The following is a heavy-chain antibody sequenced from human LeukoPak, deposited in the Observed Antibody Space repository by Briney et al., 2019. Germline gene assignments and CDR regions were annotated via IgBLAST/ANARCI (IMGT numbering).Heavy chain of an antibody. CDR1: GFTFDDYA. CDR3: AKGPIVASSDYFDY. V-gene: IGHV3-9*01. D-gene: IGHD5-12*01. J-gene: IGHJ4*02. CDR2: ISWNSGSI. Sequence: GGSLRLSCAASGFTFDDYAMHWVRQAPGKGLEWVSGISWNSGSIGYADSVKGRFTISRDNAKNSLYLQMNSLRAEDTALYYCAKGPIVASSDYFDYWGQGTLVTVSS.